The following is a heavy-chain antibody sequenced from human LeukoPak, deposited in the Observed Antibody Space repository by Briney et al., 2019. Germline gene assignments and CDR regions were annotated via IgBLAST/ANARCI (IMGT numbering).Heavy chain of an antibody. Sequence: SETLSLTCTVSGGSISSSSYYWGWIRQPPGKGLEWIGSIYYSGSTNYNPSLKSRVTISVDTSKNQFSLKLSSVTAADTAVYYCARGPLRYDSSGYYYGYYYYYMDVWGKGTTVTVSS. J-gene: IGHJ6*03. CDR2: IYYSGST. V-gene: IGHV4-39*07. D-gene: IGHD3-22*01. CDR1: GGSISSSSYY. CDR3: ARGPLRYDSSGYYYGYYYYYMDV.